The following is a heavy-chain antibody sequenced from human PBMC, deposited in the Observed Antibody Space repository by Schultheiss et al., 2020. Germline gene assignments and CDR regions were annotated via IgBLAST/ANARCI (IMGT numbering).Heavy chain of an antibody. CDR2: IYYSGST. J-gene: IGHJ5*02. V-gene: IGHV4-4*02. CDR1: GGSISSSNW. Sequence: SATLSLTCAVSGGSISSSNWWTWVRQPPGKGLEWIGSIYYSGSTYYNPSLKSRVTISVDTSKNQFSLKLSSVTAADTAVYYCARRVRSKFSWFDPWGQGTLVTVSS. D-gene: IGHD4-11*01. CDR3: ARRVRSKFSWFDP.